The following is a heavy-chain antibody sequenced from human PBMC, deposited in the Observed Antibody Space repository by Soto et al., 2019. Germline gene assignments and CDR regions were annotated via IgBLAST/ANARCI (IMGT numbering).Heavy chain of an antibody. J-gene: IGHJ4*02. CDR3: ARVATRLQSMEVLEY. V-gene: IGHV3-30*03. CDR2: LSFDGTAE. CDR1: GFIFRDYL. Sequence: QVHLVESGGGVVQPGTSLRLSCKASGFIFRDYLIHWFRQAPGKGLEWLAVLSFDGTAEYYADSTRGRFTISRDIPKSTTYLVINNVRREDTAMYYCARVATRLQSMEVLEYWGQGTLVTVPS. D-gene: IGHD2-21*02.